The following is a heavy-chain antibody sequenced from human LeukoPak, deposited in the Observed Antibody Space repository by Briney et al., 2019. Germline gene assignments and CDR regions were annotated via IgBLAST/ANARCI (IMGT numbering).Heavy chain of an antibody. Sequence: TGGSLRLSCAASGFTFSNYAMNWVRQAPGRGLEWVSAISGSGGSTYYADSVKGRFTISRDNSKNTLYLQMNSLRAEDTAVYYCAKDLAGSGSYSFDYWGQGTLVTVS. CDR2: ISGSGGST. CDR1: GFTFSNYA. V-gene: IGHV3-23*01. CDR3: AKDLAGSGSYSFDY. D-gene: IGHD1-26*01. J-gene: IGHJ4*02.